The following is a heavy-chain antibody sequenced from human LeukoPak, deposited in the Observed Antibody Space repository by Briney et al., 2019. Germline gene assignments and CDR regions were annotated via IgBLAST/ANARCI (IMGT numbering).Heavy chain of an antibody. J-gene: IGHJ5*02. CDR1: GFTFSSYW. CDR3: AREHVWGFDP. V-gene: IGHV4-34*01. D-gene: IGHD2-8*01. Sequence: GSLRLSCAASGFTFSSYWMSWVRQAPGKGLEWIGEINHSGSTNYNPSLKSRVTISVDTSKNQFSLKLSSVTAADTAVYYCAREHVWGFDPWGQGTLVTVSS. CDR2: INHSGST.